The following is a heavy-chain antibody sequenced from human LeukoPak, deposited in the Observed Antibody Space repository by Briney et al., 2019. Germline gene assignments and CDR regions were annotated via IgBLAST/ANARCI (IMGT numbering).Heavy chain of an antibody. J-gene: IGHJ5*02. CDR3: ARHYNWFDP. V-gene: IGHV4-59*02. CDR1: GASVSSSH. Sequence: PSETLSLTCTVSGASVSSSHWNWIRQSPGKGLEWIANVDYNGSTKYNPSLRGRGTMSLDTSKNQFSLKLSSVTAADTAIYYCARHYNWFDPWGQGILVTVSS. CDR2: VDYNGST.